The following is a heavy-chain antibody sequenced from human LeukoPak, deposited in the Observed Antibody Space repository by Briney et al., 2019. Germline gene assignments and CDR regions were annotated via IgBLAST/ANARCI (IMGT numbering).Heavy chain of an antibody. Sequence: GASVKVSCKASGYTFSDYGITWVRQAPGQGLEWMGWISGYSGNTNYAQNFQGRVTMTTDTSSSTAYMELRSLRSDDTAVYYCARDLSMARAGVGFWGRGTLVSVSS. CDR3: ARDLSMARAGVGF. D-gene: IGHD3-10*01. J-gene: IGHJ4*02. CDR1: GYTFSDYG. V-gene: IGHV1-18*01. CDR2: ISGYSGNT.